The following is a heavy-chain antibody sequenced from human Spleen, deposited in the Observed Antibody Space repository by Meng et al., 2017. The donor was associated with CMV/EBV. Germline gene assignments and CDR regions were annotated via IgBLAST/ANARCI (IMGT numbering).Heavy chain of an antibody. CDR2: INPSGVIT. D-gene: IGHD4-17*01. Sequence: ASVKVSCKPSGHTFTNHYLHWVRQAPGQGLEWLGIINPSGVITTYAQKFQGRVTMTRDTSTSTVYMELSRLRSDDTAVYYCAAYYGDYPYYYYYGMDVWGQGTTVTVSS. V-gene: IGHV1-46*01. CDR1: GHTFTNHY. J-gene: IGHJ6*01. CDR3: AAYYGDYPYYYYYGMDV.